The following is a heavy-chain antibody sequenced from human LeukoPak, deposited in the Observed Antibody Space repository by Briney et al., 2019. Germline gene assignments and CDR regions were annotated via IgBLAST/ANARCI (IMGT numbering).Heavy chain of an antibody. CDR1: GGSISSHY. D-gene: IGHD4-17*01. Sequence: SETLSLTCTVSGGSISSHYWSWIRQPPGKGLEWIGYIYYSGSTNYNPSLKSRVTISVDTSKNQFSLGLSSVTAADTAVYYCAREDPQTTVPEGLDVWGQGTTVTVPS. CDR3: AREDPQTTVPEGLDV. V-gene: IGHV4-59*11. CDR2: IYYSGST. J-gene: IGHJ6*02.